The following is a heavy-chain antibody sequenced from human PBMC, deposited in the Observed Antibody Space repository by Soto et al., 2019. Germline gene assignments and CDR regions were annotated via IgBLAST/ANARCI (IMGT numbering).Heavy chain of an antibody. CDR1: RYTFTNFY. J-gene: IGHJ4*03. D-gene: IGHD1-7*01. Sequence: ASVKDSCKASRYTFTNFYIHWLRQAPGQGLEWMGIINPSGGSTTYPQKFQGGVTMTRDTPTSTVHMELITLRSEDTAVYYCARSQASRPLELWGPGTLVTVSS. CDR3: ARSQASRPLEL. CDR2: INPSGGST. V-gene: IGHV1-46*01.